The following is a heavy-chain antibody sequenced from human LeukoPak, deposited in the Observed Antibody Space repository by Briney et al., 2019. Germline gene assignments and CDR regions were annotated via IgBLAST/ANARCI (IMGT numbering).Heavy chain of an antibody. J-gene: IGHJ6*02. V-gene: IGHV3-23*01. CDR3: AKRRAAAPYYYYGMDV. CDR2: ISGSGGST. CDR1: GFTFSSYA. Sequence: GGSLRLSCAASGFTFSSYAISWVRQAPGKGLEWVSAISGSGGSTYYADSVKGRFTISGDNSKNTLYLQMNSLRAEDTAVYYCAKRRAAAPYYYYGMDVWGQGTTVTVSS. D-gene: IGHD6-13*01.